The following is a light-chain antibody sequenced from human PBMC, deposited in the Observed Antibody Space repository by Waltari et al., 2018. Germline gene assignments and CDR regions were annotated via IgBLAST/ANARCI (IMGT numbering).Light chain of an antibody. Sequence: EIVMTQSPATLSVSPGETATLACSASHSISSHLAWYQQRPGQSPRLLFYGASTRATDVPARFSGSGSGTEFTLTISRMQSADSAVYYCQQYSDWPRTFGQGTKVEI. CDR1: HSISSH. CDR2: GAS. J-gene: IGKJ1*01. CDR3: QQYSDWPRT. V-gene: IGKV3-15*01.